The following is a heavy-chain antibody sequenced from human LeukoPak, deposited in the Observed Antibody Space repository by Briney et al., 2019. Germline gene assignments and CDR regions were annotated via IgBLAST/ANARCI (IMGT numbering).Heavy chain of an antibody. J-gene: IGHJ4*02. D-gene: IGHD1-1*01. Sequence: PSETLSLTCTVSGGSISSYYWSWIRQPPGKGLEWIGYIYYSGSTNYNPSLKSRVTISVDTSKNQFSLKLSSVTAADPAVYYLAASTWNRFDYWGQGTLVTVSS. V-gene: IGHV4-59*01. CDR1: GGSISSYY. CDR2: IYYSGST. CDR3: AASTWNRFDY.